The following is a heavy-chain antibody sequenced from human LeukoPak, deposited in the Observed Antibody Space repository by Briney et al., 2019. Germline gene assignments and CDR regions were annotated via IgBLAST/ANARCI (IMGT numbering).Heavy chain of an antibody. CDR2: INHSGST. V-gene: IGHV4-34*01. CDR1: GGSFSGYY. D-gene: IGHD3-22*01. CDR3: ARELHSSGYHDAFDI. Sequence: PSETLSLTCAVYGGSFSGYYWSWIRQPPGKGLEWIGEINHSGSTNYNPSLKSRVTISVDTSKNQFSLKLSSVTAADTAVYYCARELHSSGYHDAFDIWGQGTMVTVSS. J-gene: IGHJ3*02.